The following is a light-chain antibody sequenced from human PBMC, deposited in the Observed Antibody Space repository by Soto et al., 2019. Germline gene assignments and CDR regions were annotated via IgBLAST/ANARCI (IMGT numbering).Light chain of an antibody. J-gene: IGLJ3*02. CDR3: SSYTVINTAV. CDR2: EVD. CDR1: SSDVGAYNY. V-gene: IGLV2-14*01. Sequence: QSVLTQPASVSGSPGQSISISCTGSSSDVGAYNYVAWYQQKPGKAPTLLIYEVDNRPSGISHRFSGSKSGNTASLTISGLQTEDEADYYCSSYTVINTAVFGGGTKLTVL.